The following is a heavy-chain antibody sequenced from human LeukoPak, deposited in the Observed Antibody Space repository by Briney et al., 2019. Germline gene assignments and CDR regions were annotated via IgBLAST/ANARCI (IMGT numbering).Heavy chain of an antibody. Sequence: ASVKVSCKASGYTFTSYYIHWVRQAPGQGLEWMGIINPSGGSTTYAQKFQGRVTMTRDTSTSTVYMELRSLRSEDTAVYYCARGSLVEFDPWGQGTLVTVSS. CDR3: ARGSLVEFDP. V-gene: IGHV1-46*01. J-gene: IGHJ5*02. D-gene: IGHD2-15*01. CDR1: GYTFTSYY. CDR2: INPSGGST.